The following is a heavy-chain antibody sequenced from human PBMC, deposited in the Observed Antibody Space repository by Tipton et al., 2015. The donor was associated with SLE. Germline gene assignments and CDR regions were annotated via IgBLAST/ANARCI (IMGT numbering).Heavy chain of an antibody. V-gene: IGHV3-13*01. D-gene: IGHD5-18*01. CDR1: GFTVRTYD. J-gene: IGHJ4*02. CDR3: ARVGPGYKYGYLSPTDY. CDR2: IGTAGDT. Sequence: SLRLSCAASGFTVRTYDMHWVRQDTGKGLEWGSTIGTAGDTWSPGSVKGRFTISRENAKNSLYLQMNSLRAGDTAVYYCARVGPGYKYGYLSPTDYWGQGTLVTVSS.